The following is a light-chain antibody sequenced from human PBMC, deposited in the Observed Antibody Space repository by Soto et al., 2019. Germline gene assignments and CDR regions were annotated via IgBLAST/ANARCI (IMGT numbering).Light chain of an antibody. Sequence: GDRITLTCRASQDISSALAWYHQKPGEAPKLLNYDASSLESGVPSRFSGSGSGTYFTLTISSLQPEDFASYHCQQFSSYPLTFGGGTKVEIK. CDR2: DAS. J-gene: IGKJ4*01. V-gene: IGKV1-13*02. CDR1: QDISSA. CDR3: QQFSSYPLT.